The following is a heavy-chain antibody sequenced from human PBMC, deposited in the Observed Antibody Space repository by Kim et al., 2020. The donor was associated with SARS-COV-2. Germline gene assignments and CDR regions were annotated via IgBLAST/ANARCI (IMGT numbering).Heavy chain of an antibody. V-gene: IGHV4-30-2*05. J-gene: IGHJ5*02. D-gene: IGHD2-2*01. Sequence: YNPSLKSRVTISVDTSKNQFSLKLSSVTAADTAVYYCARVWFYAQGWFDPWGQGTLVTVSS. CDR3: ARVWFYAQGWFDP.